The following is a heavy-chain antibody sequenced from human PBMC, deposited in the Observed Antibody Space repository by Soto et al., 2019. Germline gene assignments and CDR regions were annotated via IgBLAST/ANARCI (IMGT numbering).Heavy chain of an antibody. CDR1: GYSFTSYW. J-gene: IGHJ4*02. CDR3: ARGGYCSSTSCPGFDY. CDR2: IYPGDSDT. D-gene: IGHD2-2*03. Sequence: ESLKISCKGSGYSFTSYWIGWVRQMPGKGLEWMGIIYPGDSDTRYSPSFQGQVTISADKSISTAYLQWSSLKASDTAMYYCARGGYCSSTSCPGFDYWGQGTLVTVSS. V-gene: IGHV5-51*01.